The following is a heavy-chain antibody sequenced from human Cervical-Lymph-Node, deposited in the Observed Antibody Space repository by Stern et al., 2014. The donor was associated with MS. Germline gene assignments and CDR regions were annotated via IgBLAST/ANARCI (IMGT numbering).Heavy chain of an antibody. Sequence: QVTLKESGPTLVKPTQTVTLTCTLSGFSVATAGVGVGWIRQPPGKALEWLALIYWDDDELYSPSLKNRLTIIKDTSKNQVVLTMTNVDPVDTATYYCAHSRVKYCRGGTCYSSLFDYWGQGTLVTVSS. CDR1: GFSVATAGVG. CDR3: AHSRVKYCRGGTCYSSLFDY. D-gene: IGHD2-15*01. CDR2: IYWDDDE. V-gene: IGHV2-5*02. J-gene: IGHJ4*02.